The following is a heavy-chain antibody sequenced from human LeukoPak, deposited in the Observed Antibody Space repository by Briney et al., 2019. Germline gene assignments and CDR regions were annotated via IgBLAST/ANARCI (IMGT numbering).Heavy chain of an antibody. CDR3: ARDTGYDSSGNDY. D-gene: IGHD3-22*01. Sequence: SVKLSCKASGGTFSSYAISWVRQAPAQGLEWMGRIIPIFGIANYAQKFQGRVTITADKSASTAYMELSSLRSEDTAVYYCARDTGYDSSGNDYWGQGTLVTVSS. J-gene: IGHJ4*02. V-gene: IGHV1-69*04. CDR1: GGTFSSYA. CDR2: IIPIFGIA.